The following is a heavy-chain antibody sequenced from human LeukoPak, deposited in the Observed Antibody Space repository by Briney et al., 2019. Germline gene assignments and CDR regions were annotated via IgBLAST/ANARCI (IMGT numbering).Heavy chain of an antibody. J-gene: IGHJ4*02. CDR2: ISGSGGST. D-gene: IGHD3-10*01. Sequence: GGSLRLSCAASGFTFSSYAMSWVRQAPGTGLEWVSAISGSGGSTYYADSVKGRFTISRDNSKNTLYLQMNSLRAEDTAVYYCAKDGLPTNYGSGSLTYWGQGTLVTVSS. V-gene: IGHV3-23*01. CDR1: GFTFSSYA. CDR3: AKDGLPTNYGSGSLTY.